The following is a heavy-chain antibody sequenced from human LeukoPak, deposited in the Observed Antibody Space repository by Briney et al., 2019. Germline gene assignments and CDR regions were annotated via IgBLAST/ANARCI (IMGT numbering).Heavy chain of an antibody. J-gene: IGHJ3*02. V-gene: IGHV3-9*01. CDR1: GFTFDDYP. D-gene: IGHD3-3*01. Sequence: GGSLRLSCAASGFTFDDYPMHWVRQAPGKGLEWVSAISWNSGSIGYADSVKGRFTISRDNAKNSLYLQMNSLRAEDTAVYYCARDPRHTIFGVVTHDAFDIWGQGTMVTVSS. CDR3: ARDPRHTIFGVVTHDAFDI. CDR2: ISWNSGSI.